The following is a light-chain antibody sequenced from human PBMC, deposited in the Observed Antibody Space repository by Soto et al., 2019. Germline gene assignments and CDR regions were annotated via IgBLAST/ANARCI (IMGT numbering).Light chain of an antibody. Sequence: DVVLTQTPLSSPVTLGQPASISCRSSQSLVHSDGNTYLSWLQQRPGQPPRLLIYQVSNRFSGVPDRFSCSGAGTEFSLKISRVEAEDVGVYHCVQFAHFPRTFGQGTKVEIK. CDR3: VQFAHFPRT. CDR1: QSLVHSDGNTY. V-gene: IGKV2-24*01. CDR2: QVS. J-gene: IGKJ1*01.